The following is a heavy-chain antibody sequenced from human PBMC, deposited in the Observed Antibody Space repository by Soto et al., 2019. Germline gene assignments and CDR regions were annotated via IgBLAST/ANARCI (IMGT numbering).Heavy chain of an antibody. CDR1: GFTFSSYS. J-gene: IGHJ6*02. V-gene: IGHV3-21*01. CDR2: ISCTTSYI. Sequence: GGSLRLSCAASGFTFSSYSMNWVRQAPGKGLEWVSSISCTTSYIYYADSVKGRFTISRDNAKNSLYLQMNSLRAEDTAVYYCARVVDYCDPYYYYGMDVWGQGTTVTVSS. D-gene: IGHD3-22*01. CDR3: ARVVDYCDPYYYYGMDV.